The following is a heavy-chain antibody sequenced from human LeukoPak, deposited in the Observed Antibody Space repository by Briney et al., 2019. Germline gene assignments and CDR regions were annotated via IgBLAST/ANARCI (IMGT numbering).Heavy chain of an antibody. CDR3: ARDSSGSYRIAFDK. V-gene: IGHV1-2*02. CDR2: INPNSGGT. D-gene: IGHD1-26*01. J-gene: IGHJ3*02. Sequence: ASVKVSCKASAYTFTGYYIHWVRQAPGQGLEWMGWINPNSGGTNYAQKFQGRVTMTRDTSISTAYMELRRLRSDDTAVYYCARDSSGSYRIAFDKWGQGTMVTVSS. CDR1: AYTFTGYY.